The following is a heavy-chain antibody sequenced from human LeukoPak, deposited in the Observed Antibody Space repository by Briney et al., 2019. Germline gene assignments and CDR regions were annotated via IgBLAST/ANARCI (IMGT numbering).Heavy chain of an antibody. CDR3: ARGGYCSGGRCYGGDY. Sequence: QAGGSLRLSCAASGFTFSTYSMNWVRQAPGKGLEWVSHINREPGTIYYADSVKGRFTVSRNNAKNSLYLQMNSLRPEDTAVYYCARGGYCSGGRCYGGDYWGQGTLVTVSS. D-gene: IGHD2-15*01. CDR2: INREPGTI. CDR1: GFTFSTYS. J-gene: IGHJ4*02. V-gene: IGHV3-48*01.